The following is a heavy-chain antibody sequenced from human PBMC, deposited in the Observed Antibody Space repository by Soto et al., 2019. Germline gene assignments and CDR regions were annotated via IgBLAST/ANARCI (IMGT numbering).Heavy chain of an antibody. V-gene: IGHV3-11*01. CDR1: GFTFSDYY. J-gene: IGHJ6*02. CDR3: ARWLSVATIRSYYYGMDV. CDR2: ISSSGSTI. Sequence: LRLSCAASGFTFSDYYMSWIRQAPGKGLEWVSYISSSGSTIYYADSVKGRFTISRDNAKNSLYLQMNSLRAEDTAVYYCARWLSVATIRSYYYGMDVWGQGTTVTVSS. D-gene: IGHD5-12*01.